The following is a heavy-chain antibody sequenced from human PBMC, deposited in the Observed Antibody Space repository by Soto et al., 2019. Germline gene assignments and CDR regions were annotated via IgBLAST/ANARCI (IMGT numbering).Heavy chain of an antibody. CDR1: GYTFTSYG. CDR3: ARGQADYSGSGSYHYYGMDV. V-gene: IGHV1-18*01. CDR2: ISAYNGNT. Sequence: QVQLVQSGAEVKKPGASVKVSCKASGYTFTSYGISWVRQAPGQGLEWMGWISAYNGNTNYAQKLQGRVTMTTDTSATALYTXRRSLGSDDTAVYYCARGQADYSGSGSYHYYGMDVWGQGTTVTVSS. J-gene: IGHJ6*02. D-gene: IGHD3-10*01.